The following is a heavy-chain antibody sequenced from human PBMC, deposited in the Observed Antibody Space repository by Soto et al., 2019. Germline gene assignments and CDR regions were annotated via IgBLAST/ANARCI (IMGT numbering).Heavy chain of an antibody. D-gene: IGHD6-19*01. CDR2: ISAYNGNT. CDR1: GYTFTSYG. Sequence: QVPLVQSGAEVKKPGASVKVSCKASGYTFTSYGISWVRQAPGQGLEWMGWISAYNGNTNYAQKLQGRVTMTTDTSTSTAYMELRSLRSDDTAVYYCARDVGIAVAVQYYYYGMDVWGQGTTVTVSS. V-gene: IGHV1-18*01. J-gene: IGHJ6*02. CDR3: ARDVGIAVAVQYYYYGMDV.